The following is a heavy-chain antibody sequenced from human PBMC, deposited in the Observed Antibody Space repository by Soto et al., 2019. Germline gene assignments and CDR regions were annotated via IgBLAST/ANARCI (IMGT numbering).Heavy chain of an antibody. Sequence: EVQLLESGGGLVQPGGSLRLSCAASGFTFSSYAMSWVRQAPGKGLEWVSGISGSGGTTHYADSVKGRFTISRDNSKNTLYLEMNSLRAEDTALYYCARRPNYFDPWGQGTLVTVSS. V-gene: IGHV3-23*01. J-gene: IGHJ5*02. CDR2: ISGSGGTT. CDR1: GFTFSSYA. CDR3: ARRPNYFDP.